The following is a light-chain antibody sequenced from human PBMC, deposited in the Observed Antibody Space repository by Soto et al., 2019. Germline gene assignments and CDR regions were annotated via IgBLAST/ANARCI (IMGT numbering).Light chain of an antibody. CDR2: DAS. CDR3: QQYDNILL. J-gene: IGKJ5*01. CDR1: QSISSW. V-gene: IGKV1-33*01. Sequence: DIQMTQSPSTLSASVGDIVTITFRASQSISSWLAWYQQKPGKAPKLLISDASNLETGVPSRFSGSGSGTDFTFTISSLQAEDIATYYCQQYDNILLFGQGTRLEIK.